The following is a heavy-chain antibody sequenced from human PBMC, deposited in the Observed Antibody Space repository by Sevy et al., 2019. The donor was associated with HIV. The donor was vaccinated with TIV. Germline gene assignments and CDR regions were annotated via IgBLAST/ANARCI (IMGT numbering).Heavy chain of an antibody. Sequence: ASVKVSCKASGGTFSSYAISWVRQAPGQGLEWMGGIIPIFGTANYAQKFQGRVTITADESTSTAYMELSSLRSKDTAVYYCARTYYDFWSGYYNYYYYGMDVWGQGTTVTVSS. D-gene: IGHD3-3*01. CDR1: GGTFSSYA. CDR3: ARTYYDFWSGYYNYYYYGMDV. V-gene: IGHV1-69*13. CDR2: IIPIFGTA. J-gene: IGHJ6*02.